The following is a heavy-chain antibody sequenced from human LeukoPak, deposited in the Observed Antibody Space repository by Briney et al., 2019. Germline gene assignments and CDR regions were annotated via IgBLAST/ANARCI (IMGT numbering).Heavy chain of an antibody. D-gene: IGHD6-6*01. J-gene: IGHJ4*02. V-gene: IGHV3-21*01. Sequence: GGSLRLSCVASGFTFSTYSMNWVRQAPGKGLEWVSSISSSSSYIYYADSVKGRFTISRDNAKNSLYLQMNSLRAEDTAVYYCARVLGFAARIDYWGQGTLVTVSS. CDR2: ISSSSSYI. CDR1: GFTFSTYS. CDR3: ARVLGFAARIDY.